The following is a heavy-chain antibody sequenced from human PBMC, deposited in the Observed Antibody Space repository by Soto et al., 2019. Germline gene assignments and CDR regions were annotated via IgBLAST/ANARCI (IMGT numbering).Heavy chain of an antibody. V-gene: IGHV4-59*01. CDR3: ATNGYNYPNWFDP. D-gene: IGHD3-22*01. CDR1: GGSISSYY. CDR2: IHYSGST. J-gene: IGHJ5*02. Sequence: SXTLSLTCTVSGGSISSYYWSWIRQPPGKGLEWIAYIHYSGSTNYNPSLKSRVTISLDTSKNQFSLKLTSVTAADTAIYYCATNGYNYPNWFDPWGQGTLVTVSS.